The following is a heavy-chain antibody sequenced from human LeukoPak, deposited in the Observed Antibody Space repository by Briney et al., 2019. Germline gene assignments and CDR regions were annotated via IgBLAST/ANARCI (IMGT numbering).Heavy chain of an antibody. CDR1: GFTFSSYS. J-gene: IGHJ4*02. CDR2: ISGSGGST. D-gene: IGHD5-18*01. Sequence: GGSLRLSCAASGFTFSSYSMNWVRQAPGKGLEWVSAISGSGGSTYYADSVKGRFTISRDNSKNTLYLQMNSLRAEDTAVYYCAKRIPGYSYIDYWGQGTLVTVSS. CDR3: AKRIPGYSYIDY. V-gene: IGHV3-23*01.